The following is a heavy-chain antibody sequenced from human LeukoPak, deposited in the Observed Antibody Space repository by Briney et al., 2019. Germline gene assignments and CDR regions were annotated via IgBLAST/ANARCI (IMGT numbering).Heavy chain of an antibody. CDR1: GFTFNTYS. J-gene: IGHJ4*02. CDR2: ISGGGGST. Sequence: GGSLRLSCAASGFTFNTYSMNWVRQAPGKGLEWVSTISGGGGSTYYADSVKGRFTISRDNSKNTLYLQVNSLRAEDTAVYYCAKGGKWDVTPFDYWGQGTLVTVSS. V-gene: IGHV3-23*01. CDR3: AKGGKWDVTPFDY. D-gene: IGHD1-26*01.